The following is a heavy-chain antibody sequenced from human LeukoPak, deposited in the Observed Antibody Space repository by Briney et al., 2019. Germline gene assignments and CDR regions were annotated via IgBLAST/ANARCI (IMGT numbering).Heavy chain of an antibody. Sequence: SETLSLTCTVSGGSISSGDYYWSWIRQPPGKGLEWIGYIYYSGSTYYNPSLKSRVTISVDTSKNQFSLKLSSVTAADTAVYYCARLYCSSTSCPYYYYYMDVWGKGTTVTVSS. CDR1: GGSISSGDYY. J-gene: IGHJ6*03. CDR2: IYYSGST. D-gene: IGHD2-2*01. CDR3: ARLYCSSTSCPYYYYYMDV. V-gene: IGHV4-30-4*08.